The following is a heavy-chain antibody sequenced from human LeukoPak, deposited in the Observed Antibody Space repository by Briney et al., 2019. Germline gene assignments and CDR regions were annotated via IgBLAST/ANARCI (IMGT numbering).Heavy chain of an antibody. J-gene: IGHJ4*01. CDR1: GFTFSSYL. D-gene: IGHD5-18*01. CDR3: ARTTYTYGYPDY. V-gene: IGHV3-74*01. CDR2: INSDESST. Sequence: GGSQTLFCAASGFTFSSYLMHWVRQAPGKGLVWVSHINSDESSTSYADSVKGRFTISRDNAKNTLYLQMNSLRAEDTAVYYCARTTYTYGYPDYWGRGRLVSVSS.